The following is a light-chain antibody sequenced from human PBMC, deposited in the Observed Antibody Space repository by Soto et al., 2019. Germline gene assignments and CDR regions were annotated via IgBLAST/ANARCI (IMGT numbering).Light chain of an antibody. V-gene: IGKV2-28*01. CDR2: LGS. CDR3: MQALQVPHT. J-gene: IGKJ2*01. Sequence: DIVMTQSPLSLPVTPGEPASISCRSTQSLLYSTGHNYLDWYVQKPGQSPQLLIYLGSNRASGVPDRFSGSGSGTDFTLKISRVEAEDVGVYYCMQALQVPHTFGQGTKLEIK. CDR1: QSLLYSTGHNY.